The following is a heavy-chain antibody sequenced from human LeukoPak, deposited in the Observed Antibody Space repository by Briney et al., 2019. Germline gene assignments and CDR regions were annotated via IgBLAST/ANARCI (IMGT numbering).Heavy chain of an antibody. J-gene: IGHJ4*02. CDR3: ASDRDHAFDY. CDR2: ITSSDGAT. CDR1: EFLFNTYS. D-gene: IGHD1-14*01. V-gene: IGHV3-48*02. Sequence: PGGSLRLSCAASEFLFNTYSMNWVRQAPGKGLEWVSYITSSDGATYYADSVKGRFTISRDNAKNSLYLQMNSLRDDDTAVYFCASDRDHAFDYWGQGTLVTVSS.